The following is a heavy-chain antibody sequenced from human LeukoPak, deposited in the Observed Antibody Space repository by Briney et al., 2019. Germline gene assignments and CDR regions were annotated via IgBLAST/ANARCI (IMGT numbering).Heavy chain of an antibody. CDR1: GFSFRNYG. V-gene: IGHV3-30*18. D-gene: IGHD4-17*01. CDR3: AKGIYNYGGYYFDY. CDR2: ISYDGSND. Sequence: GGSLRLSCETSGFSFRNYGMHWVRQAPGKGLEWVAVISYDGSNDDYADSVKGRFTISRDNSKNTVSLQMNSLKLEATALYFCAKGIYNYGGYYFDYWGQGTRVTVSS. J-gene: IGHJ4*02.